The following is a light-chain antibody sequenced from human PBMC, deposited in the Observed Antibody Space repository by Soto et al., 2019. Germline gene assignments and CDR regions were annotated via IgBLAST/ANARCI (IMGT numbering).Light chain of an antibody. CDR1: SSDVGGYNY. Sequence: QSVLTQPPSASGSPGQSVAISCTGTSSDVGGYNYVSWYQQHPGKAPKLMIYEVNKRPSGVPDRFSGSKSGNTASLTGSGLQAEDEADYYCSSDAGSSNVFGTGTKVTVL. J-gene: IGLJ1*01. CDR2: EVN. CDR3: SSDAGSSNV. V-gene: IGLV2-8*01.